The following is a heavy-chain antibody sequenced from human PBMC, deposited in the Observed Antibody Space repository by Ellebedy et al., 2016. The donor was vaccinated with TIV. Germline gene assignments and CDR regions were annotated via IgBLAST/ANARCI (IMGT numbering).Heavy chain of an antibody. CDR1: GFIFSDYY. Sequence: GESLKISCAASGFIFSDYYMSWIRQAPEKGLEWVSYISSSKTYTNYADSVKGRFTISRDNDKNSLYLQMNSLRADDTAIYYCVREVPILLNTPMVRWAYWGQGTLVSVSS. CDR2: ISSSKTYT. CDR3: VREVPILLNTPMVRWAY. J-gene: IGHJ4*02. V-gene: IGHV3-11*06. D-gene: IGHD5-18*01.